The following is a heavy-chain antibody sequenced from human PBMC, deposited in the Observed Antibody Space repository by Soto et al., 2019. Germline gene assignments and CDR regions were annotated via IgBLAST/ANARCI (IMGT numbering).Heavy chain of an antibody. Sequence: SCKASGYTFTGYYMHWVRQAPGQGLEWMGWINPNSGGTNYAQKFQGWVTMTRDTSISTAYMELSRLRSDDTAVYYCARSPRSGIAVAGPFDYWGQGTLVTVSS. CDR3: ARSPRSGIAVAGPFDY. J-gene: IGHJ4*02. D-gene: IGHD6-19*01. CDR1: GYTFTGYY. CDR2: INPNSGGT. V-gene: IGHV1-2*04.